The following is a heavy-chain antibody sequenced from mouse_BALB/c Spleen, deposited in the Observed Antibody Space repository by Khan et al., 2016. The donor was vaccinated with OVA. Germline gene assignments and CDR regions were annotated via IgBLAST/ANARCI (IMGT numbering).Heavy chain of an antibody. D-gene: IGHD1-2*01. Sequence: QVQLQQSGAELARPGASVKLSCKASGYTFTDYYINWVKQRTGQGLEWIGEISPGRGDTYYNERFKGKATLTADKSSSTAYMQLSRLTSEASAVYFCARRNYFGYTFAYWGQGTLVTVSA. CDR2: ISPGRGDT. CDR3: ARRNYFGYTFAY. J-gene: IGHJ3*01. CDR1: GYTFTDYY. V-gene: IGHV1-77*01.